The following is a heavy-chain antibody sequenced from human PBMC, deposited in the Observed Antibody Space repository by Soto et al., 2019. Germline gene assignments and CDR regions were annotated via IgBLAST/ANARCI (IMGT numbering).Heavy chain of an antibody. J-gene: IGHJ6*02. Sequence: VQLVESGGGVVQPGRSLRLSCAASGFTFSGYGMHWVRQAPGKGLEWVAVIWYDGSNKYYADSVKGRFTISRDNSKNTLYLQMNSLRAEDTAVYYCARGMGNYYYGMDVWGQGTTVTVSS. CDR1: GFTFSGYG. V-gene: IGHV3-33*01. CDR2: IWYDGSNK. CDR3: ARGMGNYYYGMDV.